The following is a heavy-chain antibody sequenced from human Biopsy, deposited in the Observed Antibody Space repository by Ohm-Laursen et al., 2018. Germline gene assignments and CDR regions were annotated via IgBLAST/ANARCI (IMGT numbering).Heavy chain of an antibody. D-gene: IGHD2-2*01. CDR3: ARMPHFDY. CDR2: ISYTGGI. V-gene: IGHV4-59*01. Sequence: GTLSLTCTVSGGSISGYHWSWIRKSPGKGLEWLAYISYTGGITSNPSLNGRATMTLGTSKNQFSLRLIYVTAADTAVYYCARMPHFDYWGQGILVTVSS. J-gene: IGHJ4*02. CDR1: GGSISGYH.